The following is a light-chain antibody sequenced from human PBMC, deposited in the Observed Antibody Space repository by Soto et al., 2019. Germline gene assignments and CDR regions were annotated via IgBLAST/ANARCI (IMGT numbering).Light chain of an antibody. V-gene: IGKV3-20*01. CDR3: QQYGSSPPWT. J-gene: IGKJ1*01. CDR1: QSVSSSY. Sequence: EIVLTQSPGTLSLSPGERATLSSRASQSVSSSYLAWYQQKPGQAPRLLIYGASSRATGIPDRFSGSGSGTDFTLTISRLEPEAFAVYYCQQYGSSPPWTFGQGTKVEIK. CDR2: GAS.